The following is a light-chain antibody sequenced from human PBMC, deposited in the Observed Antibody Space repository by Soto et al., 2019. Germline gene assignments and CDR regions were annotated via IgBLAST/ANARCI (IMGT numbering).Light chain of an antibody. CDR3: QQYNSYSLTWT. CDR1: QSISSW. Sequence: DIQMTQSPSTLSASVGDRVTITCRASQSISSWLAWYQQKPGKAPKLLIYDASSLESGVPSRFSGSGSGTEFTLTISSLQPDDFATYYCQQYNSYSLTWTFGHGTKVEIK. J-gene: IGKJ1*01. V-gene: IGKV1-5*01. CDR2: DAS.